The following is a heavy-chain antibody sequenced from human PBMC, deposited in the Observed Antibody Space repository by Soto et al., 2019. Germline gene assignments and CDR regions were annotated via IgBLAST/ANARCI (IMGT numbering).Heavy chain of an antibody. CDR1: GFTFSSYS. J-gene: IGHJ4*02. V-gene: IGHV3-23*01. Sequence: GGSLRLSCAASGFTFSSYSMSWVRQAPGKGLEWVSAISGSGGSTYYADSVKGRFTISRDNSKNTLYLQMNSLRAEDTAVYYCARRSSGWYFDYWGQGTLVTVSS. CDR2: ISGSGGST. CDR3: ARRSSGWYFDY. D-gene: IGHD6-19*01.